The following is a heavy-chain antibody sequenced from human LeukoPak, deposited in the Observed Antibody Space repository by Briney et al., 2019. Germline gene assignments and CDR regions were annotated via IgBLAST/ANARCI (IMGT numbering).Heavy chain of an antibody. CDR2: ISSRDSTI. CDR3: AGRYCSSSSCTLDY. J-gene: IGHJ4*02. Sequence: PGGSLRLSCAASGFTFSTYEMNWVRQAPGKGLEWVSYISSRDSTIYYADSVKGRFTISRDNAKNSLYLQMNSLRAEDTAVYYCAGRYCSSSSCTLDYWGQGTLVTVSS. CDR1: GFTFSTYE. V-gene: IGHV3-48*03. D-gene: IGHD2-2*01.